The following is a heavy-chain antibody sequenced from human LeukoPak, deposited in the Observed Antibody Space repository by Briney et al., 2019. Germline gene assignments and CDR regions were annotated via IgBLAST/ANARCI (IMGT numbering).Heavy chain of an antibody. V-gene: IGHV4-39*07. Sequence: SETLSLTCTVSGGSISSSSYYWGWIRQPPGKGLEWIGSIYYSGSTYYNPSLKRRVTISVDTSKNQFSLKLSSVTAADTAVYYCARDDSSPGPGAFDIWGQGTMVTVSS. CDR3: ARDDSSPGPGAFDI. D-gene: IGHD6-13*01. CDR1: GGSISSSSYY. J-gene: IGHJ3*02. CDR2: IYYSGST.